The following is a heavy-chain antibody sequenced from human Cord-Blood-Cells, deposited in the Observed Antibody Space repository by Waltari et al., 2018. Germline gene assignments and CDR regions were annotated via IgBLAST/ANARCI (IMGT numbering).Heavy chain of an antibody. CDR3: ARAGSSWYYYYYGMDV. J-gene: IGHJ6*02. V-gene: IGHV1-8*01. CDR2: MNPNSGNT. D-gene: IGHD6-13*01. Sequence: QVQLVQSGAEVKKPGASVKVSCKASGYTFTSYDINWVRQATGQGLEWMGWMNPNSGNTGYAQKVQGRGTMTRNTSISTAYMELSSLRSEDTAVYYCARAGSSWYYYYYGMDVWGQGTTVTVSS. CDR1: GYTFTSYD.